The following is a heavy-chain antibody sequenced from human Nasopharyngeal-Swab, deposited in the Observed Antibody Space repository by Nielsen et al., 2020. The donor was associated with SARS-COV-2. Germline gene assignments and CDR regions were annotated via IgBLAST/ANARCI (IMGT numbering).Heavy chain of an antibody. Sequence: SLKISCTTSGFPFGDYAMSWFRQAPGKGLEWVGFIRSKTYGGAPEYAASVKGRFTLPRDGDESIAYLQMNSLETEDTGVYDCARSVGSFYGQGAFDIWGQGTMVTVSS. V-gene: IGHV3-49*01. CDR2: IRSKTYGGAP. J-gene: IGHJ3*02. D-gene: IGHD1-26*01. CDR3: ARSVGSFYGQGAFDI. CDR1: GFPFGDYA.